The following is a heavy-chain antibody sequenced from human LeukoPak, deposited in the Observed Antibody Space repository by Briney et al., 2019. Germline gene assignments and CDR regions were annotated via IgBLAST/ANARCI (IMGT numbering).Heavy chain of an antibody. CDR3: ASDYYGSGRQII. J-gene: IGHJ3*02. CDR2: IYYSGST. CDR1: GGSISSGDYY. Sequence: PSQTLSLTCTVPGGSISSGDYYWSWIRQPPGKGLEWIGYIYYSGSTYYNPSLKSRVTISVDTSKNQFSLKLSSVTAADTAVYYCASDYYGSGRQIIWGQGTMVTVSS. V-gene: IGHV4-30-4*01. D-gene: IGHD3-10*01.